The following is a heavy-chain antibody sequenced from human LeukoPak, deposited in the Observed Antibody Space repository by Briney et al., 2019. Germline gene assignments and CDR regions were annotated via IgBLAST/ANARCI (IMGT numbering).Heavy chain of an antibody. Sequence: GGSLRLSCVVSGFIVSGDYMSWVRQAPGKGLEWVSVMYSGGATYYADSVKGRFTISRDNSKNTLYLRMNSLRVEDTAVYYCARHDWFDPWGHGTLVTVSS. D-gene: IGHD3-3*01. CDR3: ARHDWFDP. J-gene: IGHJ5*02. CDR1: GFIVSGDY. V-gene: IGHV3-53*01. CDR2: MYSGGAT.